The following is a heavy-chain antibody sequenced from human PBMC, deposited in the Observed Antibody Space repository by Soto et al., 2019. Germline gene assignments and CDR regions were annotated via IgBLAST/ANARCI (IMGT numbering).Heavy chain of an antibody. CDR3: ARGNSETNWFDP. J-gene: IGHJ5*02. CDR2: FDPEDGET. V-gene: IGHV1-24*01. CDR1: GYTLTDLS. Sequence: ASVKVSCKVSGYTLTDLSMQWVRQAPGKGLEWMGGFDPEDGETIYAQKFQGRVTMTEDTATDTAYMELSSLRSEDTAVYYCARGNSETNWFDPWGQGTLVTVSS. D-gene: IGHD1-1*01.